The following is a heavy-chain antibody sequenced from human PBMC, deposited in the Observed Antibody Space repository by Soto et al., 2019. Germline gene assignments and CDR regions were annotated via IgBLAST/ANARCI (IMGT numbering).Heavy chain of an antibody. D-gene: IGHD3-10*01. CDR3: AREAPYLGSGIYGDGMDV. Sequence: QVQLVQSGAEVKKPGASVKVSCKASGYAFTTYAIHWVRQAPGQRLEWMGWINAGNGNTKFSQKFQGRVTITMDTSASTAYMELSNLRSEDTAVYYCAREAPYLGSGIYGDGMDVWGQGTTVTVSS. CDR2: INAGNGNT. V-gene: IGHV1-3*01. CDR1: GYAFTTYA. J-gene: IGHJ6*02.